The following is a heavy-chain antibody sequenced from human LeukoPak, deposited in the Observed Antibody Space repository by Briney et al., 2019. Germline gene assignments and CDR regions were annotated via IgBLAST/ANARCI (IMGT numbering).Heavy chain of an antibody. CDR3: ASRTYYGSEGYFYMDV. Sequence: GGSLRLSCAASGFTVSSNYMSWVRQAPGKGLEWVSVIYSGGSTYYADSVKGRFTISRVNSKNTLYLQMNSLRAEDTAVYYCASRTYYGSEGYFYMDVWGKGTTVTISS. CDR1: GFTVSSNY. V-gene: IGHV3-66*01. CDR2: IYSGGST. D-gene: IGHD3-10*01. J-gene: IGHJ6*03.